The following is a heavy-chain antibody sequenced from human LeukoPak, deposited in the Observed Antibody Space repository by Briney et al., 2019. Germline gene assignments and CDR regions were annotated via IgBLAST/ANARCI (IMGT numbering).Heavy chain of an antibody. J-gene: IGHJ4*02. CDR2: ISYDGSNK. Sequence: GRSLRLSCAASGFTFSSYAMHWVRQAPGKGLEWVAVISYDGSNKYYADSVKGRFTISRDNSKNTLYLQMNSLRAEDTAVYYCARDLGYYYDSSGYWIPSYFDYWGQGTPVTVSS. CDR1: GFTFSSYA. V-gene: IGHV3-30*04. D-gene: IGHD3-22*01. CDR3: ARDLGYYYDSSGYWIPSYFDY.